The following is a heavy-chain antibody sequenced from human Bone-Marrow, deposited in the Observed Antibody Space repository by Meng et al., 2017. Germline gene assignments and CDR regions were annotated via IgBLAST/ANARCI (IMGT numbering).Heavy chain of an antibody. CDR2: TYYRSQWQS. CDR1: GDSVSGNRAL. CDR3: ASWYGES. J-gene: IGHJ4*02. Sequence: QVQFQQSGPRLVKPSQTLSLTCAISGDSVSGNRALWHWVRQSPSRGLEWLGHTYYRSQWQSHYGAPVKSRISIYADTSRNQFSLILNSVTPEDTAVYYCASWYGESWGQGTLVTVSS. D-gene: IGHD3-10*01. V-gene: IGHV6-1*01.